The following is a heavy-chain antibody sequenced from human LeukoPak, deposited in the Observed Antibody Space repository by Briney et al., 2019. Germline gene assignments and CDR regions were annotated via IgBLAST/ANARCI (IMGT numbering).Heavy chain of an antibody. D-gene: IGHD5-18*01. CDR2: IIPIFGTA. CDR3: ARCPYSYGLFEWFDP. J-gene: IGHJ5*02. CDR1: GGTFSSYA. V-gene: IGHV1-69*13. Sequence: SVKVSCKASGGTFSSYAISWARQAPGQGLEWMGGIIPIFGTANYAQKFQGRVTITADESTSTAYMELSSLRSEDTAVYYCARCPYSYGLFEWFDPWGQGTLVTVSS.